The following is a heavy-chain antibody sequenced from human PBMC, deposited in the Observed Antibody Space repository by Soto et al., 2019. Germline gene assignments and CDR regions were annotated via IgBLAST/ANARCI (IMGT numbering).Heavy chain of an antibody. CDR1: GYTFTSYG. CDR2: ISAYNGNT. D-gene: IGHD2-15*01. J-gene: IGHJ4*02. CDR3: ARGSVYCSGGSCESPDFDY. V-gene: IGHV1-18*01. Sequence: GASVKVSCKASGYTFTSYGISWVRQAPGQGLEWMGWISAYNGNTNYAQKLQGRVTMTTDTSTSTAYMELRSLRSDDTAVYYCARGSVYCSGGSCESPDFDYWGQGTLVTVSS.